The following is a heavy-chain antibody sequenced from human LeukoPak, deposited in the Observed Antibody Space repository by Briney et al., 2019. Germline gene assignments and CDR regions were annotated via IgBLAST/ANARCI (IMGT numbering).Heavy chain of an antibody. V-gene: IGHV3-15*01. CDR2: IKSKTDGGAT. CDR3: IGSAAHSDSWYTP. CDR1: GFTFSNAW. J-gene: IGHJ5*02. Sequence: GGSLRLSCAASGFTFSNAWMSWVRQAPGKGLEWVGRIKSKTDGGATDHAAPVKGRFTISRDDSKNTLYLQMNSLKSEDTAVYYCIGSAAHSDSWYTPWGQGTLVTVSS. D-gene: IGHD6-13*01.